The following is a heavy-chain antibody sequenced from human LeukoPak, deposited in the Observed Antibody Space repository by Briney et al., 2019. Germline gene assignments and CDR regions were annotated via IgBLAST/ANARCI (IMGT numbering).Heavy chain of an antibody. CDR2: IYDSGST. V-gene: IGHV4-30-2*01. CDR1: GGSISSGGYY. Sequence: SETLSLTCSVAGGSISSGGYYWSWIRQPPGKDLEWIGFIYDSGSTSYNSSLKSRVAISVDRSKNQFSLKLSSVTAADTAVYYCARDSPKRYSGSYFDYWGQGTLVTVSS. J-gene: IGHJ4*02. D-gene: IGHD1-26*01. CDR3: ARDSPKRYSGSYFDY.